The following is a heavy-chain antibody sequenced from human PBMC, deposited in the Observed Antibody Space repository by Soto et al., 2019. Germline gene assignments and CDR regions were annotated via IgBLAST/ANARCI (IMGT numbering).Heavy chain of an antibody. Sequence: GGSLRLSCAASGFTVSSNYMSWVRQVPGKGLEWVSVIYSGGSTYYTDSVKGRFTISRDNSKNTLYLQMTSLGAEDTAVYYCSRGTKYSSGWSRYGMDVWGQGTTVTVSS. V-gene: IGHV3-53*01. J-gene: IGHJ6*02. D-gene: IGHD6-19*01. CDR2: IYSGGST. CDR1: GFTVSSNY. CDR3: SRGTKYSSGWSRYGMDV.